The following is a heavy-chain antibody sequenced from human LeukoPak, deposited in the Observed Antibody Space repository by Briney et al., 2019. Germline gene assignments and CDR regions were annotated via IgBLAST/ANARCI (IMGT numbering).Heavy chain of an antibody. CDR2: IKQDGSEK. CDR1: GFTFSSYS. V-gene: IGHV3-7*01. CDR3: VRDAISSGYYYYYYGMDV. J-gene: IGHJ6*02. D-gene: IGHD3-22*01. Sequence: GGSLRLSCAASGFTFSSYSMNWVRQAPGKGLEWVANIKQDGSEKYYVDSVKGRFTISRDNAKNSLYLQMNSLRAEDAAVYYCVRDAISSGYYYYYYGMDVWGQGTTVTVSS.